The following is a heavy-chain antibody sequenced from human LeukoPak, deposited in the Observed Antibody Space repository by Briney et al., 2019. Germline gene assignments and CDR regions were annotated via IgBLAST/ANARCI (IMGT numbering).Heavy chain of an antibody. CDR1: GYSFTSYW. CDR3: ARVGYYYDSSGYLYYFDY. D-gene: IGHD3-22*01. J-gene: IGHJ4*02. Sequence: GESLKISCKGSGYSFTSYWIGWVRQMPGKGLEWMGIIYPGDPDTRYSPSFQGQVTISADKSISTAYLQWSSLKASDTAMYYCARVGYYYDSSGYLYYFDYWGQGTLVTVSS. V-gene: IGHV5-51*01. CDR2: IYPGDPDT.